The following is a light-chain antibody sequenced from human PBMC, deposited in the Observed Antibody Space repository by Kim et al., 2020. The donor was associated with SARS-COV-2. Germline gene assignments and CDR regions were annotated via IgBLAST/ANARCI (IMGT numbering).Light chain of an antibody. CDR2: DAS. V-gene: IGKV1D-13*01. CDR3: QQFNQYPLT. CDR1: QGISSE. Sequence: GDRVTITCRASQGISSELXWYQQRQGKPPKLLIYDASSLESGVPSRFSGSGSGTDFTLTISSLQPEDFATYFCQQFNQYPLTFG. J-gene: IGKJ4*01.